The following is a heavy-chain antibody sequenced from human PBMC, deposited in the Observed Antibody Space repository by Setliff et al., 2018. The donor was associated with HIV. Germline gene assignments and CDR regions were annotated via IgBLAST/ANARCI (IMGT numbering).Heavy chain of an antibody. V-gene: IGHV4-34*10. CDR1: GGSASGYY. CDR3: ARCPVLLWFGKISGVDWFDP. D-gene: IGHD3-10*01. J-gene: IGHJ5*02. CDR2: INHSGRT. Sequence: SETLSLTCAVYGGSASGYYWTWMRHLPGRGLQWIGEINHSGRTTYNPSLKSRIKISVDMSKNQFSLKLSSVTAADTAVYYCARCPVLLWFGKISGVDWFDPWGQGTLVTVSS.